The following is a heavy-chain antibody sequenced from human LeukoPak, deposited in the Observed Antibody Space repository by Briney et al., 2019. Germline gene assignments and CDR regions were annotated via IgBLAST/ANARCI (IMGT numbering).Heavy chain of an antibody. J-gene: IGHJ4*02. Sequence: PGRSLRLSCAASRFTFSNYGMHWVRQAPGKGLEWVAVIWYDGSNKYFADSVKGRFTVSRDNSKSTLYLQMNSLRAEDTAVYYCARDKAAAFDCWGQGTLVTVSS. V-gene: IGHV3-33*01. CDR2: IWYDGSNK. CDR1: RFTFSNYG. CDR3: ARDKAAAFDC. D-gene: IGHD2-15*01.